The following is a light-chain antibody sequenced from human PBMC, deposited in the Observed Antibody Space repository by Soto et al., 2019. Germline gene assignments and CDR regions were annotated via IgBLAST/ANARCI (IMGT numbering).Light chain of an antibody. J-gene: IGKJ2*01. V-gene: IGKV3-15*01. CDR3: QQYNNWPPYT. CDR2: GAS. CDR1: QSVSSN. Sequence: EIVMTQSPATLSVSPGERATLSCTASQSVSSNLAWNQQKPGQAPRLLIYGASTRATGIPARFSGSGSGTEFTLTISSLQSEDFALYYCQQYNNWPPYTFGQGTKLEIK.